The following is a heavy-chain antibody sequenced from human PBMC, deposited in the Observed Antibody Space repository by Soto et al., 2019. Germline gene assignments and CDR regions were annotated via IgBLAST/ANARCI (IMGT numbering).Heavy chain of an antibody. CDR2: IKSKTDGGTT. V-gene: IGHV3-15*01. Sequence: GGSLRLSCAASGFTFSNAWMSWVRQAPGKGLEWVGRIKSKTDGGTTDYAAPVKGRFTISRDDSKNTLYLQMNSLKTEDTAVYYCTTESDYYDSSGYYHYGMDVWGQGTTVTVSS. J-gene: IGHJ6*02. D-gene: IGHD3-22*01. CDR3: TTESDYYDSSGYYHYGMDV. CDR1: GFTFSNAW.